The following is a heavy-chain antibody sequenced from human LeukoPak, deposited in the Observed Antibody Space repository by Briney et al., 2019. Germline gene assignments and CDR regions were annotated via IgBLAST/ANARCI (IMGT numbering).Heavy chain of an antibody. CDR3: ARLMTYYYDSSGYFDAFDI. J-gene: IGHJ3*02. D-gene: IGHD3-22*01. Sequence: PSETLSLTCTVSGGSISSYYWSWIRQPPGKGLEWIGYIYYSGSTNYNPSLKSRVTISVDTSKNQFSLKLSSVTAADTAVYYCARLMTYYYDSSGYFDAFDIWGQGTMVTVSS. CDR1: GGSISSYY. V-gene: IGHV4-59*12. CDR2: IYYSGST.